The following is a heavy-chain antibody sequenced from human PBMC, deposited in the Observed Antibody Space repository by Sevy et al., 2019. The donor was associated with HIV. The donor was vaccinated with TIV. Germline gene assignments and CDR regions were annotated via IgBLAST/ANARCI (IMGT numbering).Heavy chain of an antibody. J-gene: IGHJ4*02. D-gene: IGHD5-18*01. Sequence: SDTLSLTCAVYGGSFNGYYWSWIRQPPGKGLEWIGEINRSGSTNYNPSLKSRVTISVDTSKNQFSLKLSSVTAADTAVYYCASSEYSYGSFDYWGQGTLVTVSS. CDR2: INRSGST. CDR3: ASSEYSYGSFDY. CDR1: GGSFNGYY. V-gene: IGHV4-34*01.